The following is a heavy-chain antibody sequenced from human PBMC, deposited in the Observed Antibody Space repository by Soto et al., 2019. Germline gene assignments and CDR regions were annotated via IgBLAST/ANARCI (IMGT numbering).Heavy chain of an antibody. J-gene: IGHJ4*02. D-gene: IGHD4-17*01. V-gene: IGHV1-18*01. Sequence: QGQLVQSGAEVQRPGASVKVSCEASGYILNNYGITWVRQAPGQALEWLGWIYPKEGRINFAQKFQGRVTLTTDTSTTTAYLELRSLRFDDSAVYFCARDIDYDIDYWGQGTLVTVSS. CDR3: ARDIDYDIDY. CDR1: GYILNNYG. CDR2: IYPKEGRI.